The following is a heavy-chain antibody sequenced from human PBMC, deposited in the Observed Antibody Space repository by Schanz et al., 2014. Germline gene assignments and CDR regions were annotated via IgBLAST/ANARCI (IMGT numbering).Heavy chain of an antibody. CDR1: GFNFSIFR. Sequence: QVELVESGGGVVQPGRSLRLSCAASGFNFSIFRMQWVRQAPGKGLEWVAVIWYDGSNKYYSDSVKGRFTISRDNSKNTLYLQMNSLRAEDTAVYFCAKHLESPDIVGTIFDSWGQGTLVSVSS. CDR3: AKHLESPDIVGTIFDS. D-gene: IGHD5-12*01. J-gene: IGHJ4*02. V-gene: IGHV3-33*06. CDR2: IWYDGSNK.